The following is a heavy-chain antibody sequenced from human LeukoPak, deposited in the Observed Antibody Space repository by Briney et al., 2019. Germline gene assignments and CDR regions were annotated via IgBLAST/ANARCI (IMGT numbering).Heavy chain of an antibody. Sequence: GGSLRLSCAASGFTFSSYSMNWVRQAPGKGLEWVSYISSSSSTIYYADSVKGRFTISRDNSKNTLYLQMNSLRAEDTALYFCAKKAQYNGNYPLDYWGQGTLATVSS. CDR1: GFTFSSYS. CDR2: ISSSSSTI. J-gene: IGHJ4*02. V-gene: IGHV3-48*04. D-gene: IGHD1-26*01. CDR3: AKKAQYNGNYPLDY.